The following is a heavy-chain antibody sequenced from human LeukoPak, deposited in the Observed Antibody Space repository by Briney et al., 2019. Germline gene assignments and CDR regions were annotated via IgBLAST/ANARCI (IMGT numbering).Heavy chain of an antibody. V-gene: IGHV1-69*05. J-gene: IGHJ2*01. CDR1: GGTFSSYA. Sequence: ASVKVSCKASGGTFSSYAISRVRQAPGQGLEWMGGIIPIFGTANYAQKFQGRVTITTDESTSTAYMELSSLRAEDTAVYYCAKNGGLEPDWYFDLWGRGTLVTVSS. CDR2: IIPIFGTA. CDR3: AKNGGLEPDWYFDL. D-gene: IGHD1-14*01.